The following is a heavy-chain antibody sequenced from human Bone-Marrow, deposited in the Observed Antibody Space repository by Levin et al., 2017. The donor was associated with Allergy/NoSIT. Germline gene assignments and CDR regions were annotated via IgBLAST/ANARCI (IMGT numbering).Heavy chain of an antibody. CDR3: ARGDYYDLLTGYYFDF. Sequence: SQTLSLTCTVSGDSLSSGDYYWTWIRQPPGKGLEWIGYIYFSGASHYNPSLKSRLTISVDNSKNQFSLKLSSVTAADTAVYYCARGDYYDLLTGYYFDFWGQGTLVTVSS. D-gene: IGHD3-9*01. V-gene: IGHV4-30-4*01. J-gene: IGHJ4*02. CDR2: IYFSGAS. CDR1: GDSLSSGDYY.